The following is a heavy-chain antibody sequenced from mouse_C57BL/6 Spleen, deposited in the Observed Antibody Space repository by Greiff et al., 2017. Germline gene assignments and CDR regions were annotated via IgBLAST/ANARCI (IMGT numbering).Heavy chain of an antibody. Sequence: EVKLVESVAELVRPGASVKLSCTASGFNIKNTYMHWVKQRPEQGLEWIGRIDPANGNTKYAPKFQGKATITADTSSNTAYLQLSSLTSEDTAIYYCARQLRLRNYYAMDYWGQGTSVTVSS. CDR2: IDPANGNT. J-gene: IGHJ4*01. V-gene: IGHV14-3*01. D-gene: IGHD3-2*02. CDR3: ARQLRLRNYYAMDY. CDR1: GFNIKNTY.